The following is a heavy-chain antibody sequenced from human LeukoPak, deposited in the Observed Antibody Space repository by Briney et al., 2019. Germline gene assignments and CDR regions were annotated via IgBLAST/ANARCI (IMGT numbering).Heavy chain of an antibody. CDR2: INTNTGNP. Sequence: VASVKVSCKASGYTFTSYAMNWVRQAPGQGLEWMGWINTNTGNPTYAQGFTGRFVFSLDTSVSTAYLQISSLKAEDTAVYYCAREPPSDYVWGSYRPTNYFDYWGQGTLVTVSS. J-gene: IGHJ4*02. D-gene: IGHD3-16*02. CDR3: AREPPSDYVWGSYRPTNYFDY. V-gene: IGHV7-4-1*02. CDR1: GYTFTSYA.